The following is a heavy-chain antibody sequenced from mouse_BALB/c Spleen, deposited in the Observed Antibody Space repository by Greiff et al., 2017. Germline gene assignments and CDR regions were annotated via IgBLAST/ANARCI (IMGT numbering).Heavy chain of an antibody. Sequence: EVQLVESGGGLVQPGGSLKLSCAASGFTFSSYTMSWVRQTPEKRLEWVAYISNGGGSTYYPDTVKGRFTISRDNAKNTLYLQMSSLKSEDTAMYYCARGGIRDYFDYWGQGTTLTVSS. CDR2: ISNGGGST. D-gene: IGHD1-3*01. CDR3: ARGGIRDYFDY. CDR1: GFTFSSYT. J-gene: IGHJ2*01. V-gene: IGHV5-12-2*01.